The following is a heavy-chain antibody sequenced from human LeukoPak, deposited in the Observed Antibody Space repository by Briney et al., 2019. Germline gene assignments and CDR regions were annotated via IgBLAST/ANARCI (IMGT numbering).Heavy chain of an antibody. CDR2: IYYSGST. J-gene: IGHJ4*02. CDR3: ATAGRSTMIVDY. V-gene: IGHV4-59*08. CDR1: GGSISSYY. Sequence: SETLSLTCTVSGGSISSYYWSWLRQPPGKGLEWIGYIYYSGSTNYNPSLTSRVTISVETSKNQLSLKLSSVTAADTAVYYWATAGRSTMIVDYWGQGTLVTVSS. D-gene: IGHD3-22*01.